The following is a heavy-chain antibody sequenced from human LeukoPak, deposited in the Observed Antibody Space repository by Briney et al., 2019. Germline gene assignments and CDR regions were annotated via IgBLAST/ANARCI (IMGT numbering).Heavy chain of an antibody. D-gene: IGHD2/OR15-2a*01. CDR1: GYTFTGYY. V-gene: IGHV1-8*02. Sequence: GASVKVSCKASGYTFTGYYMHWVRQAPGQGLEWMGWMNPNSGNTGYAQKFQGRVTMTRNTSISTAYMELSSLRSEDTAVYYCARGPSAGVVNNVWGQGTLVTVSS. J-gene: IGHJ4*02. CDR2: MNPNSGNT. CDR3: ARGPSAGVVNNV.